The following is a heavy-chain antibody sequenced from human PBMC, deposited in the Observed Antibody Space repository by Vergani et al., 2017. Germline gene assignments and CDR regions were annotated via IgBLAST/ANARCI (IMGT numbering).Heavy chain of an antibody. J-gene: IGHJ6*02. Sequence: QVQLAQSGAEVKKPGASVKVSCKASGYTFTSYYMHWVRQAPGQGLEWMGIINPSGGSTSYAQKFQGRTTMTRDTSTSTVYMELCSLRSEDTAVYYCAAVRANDYYYYGMDVGGQGTTVTVSS. CDR1: GYTFTSYY. CDR3: AAVRANDYYYYGMDV. V-gene: IGHV1-46*01. CDR2: INPSGGST. D-gene: IGHD6-19*01.